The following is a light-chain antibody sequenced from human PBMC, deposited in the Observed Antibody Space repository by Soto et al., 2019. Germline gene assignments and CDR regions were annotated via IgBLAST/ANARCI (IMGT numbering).Light chain of an antibody. CDR3: QQFNV. CDR2: DAS. Sequence: LSASFGDRVTITCRASQGIGSALAWYQQKPGKAPKLLIYDASSLESGVPSRFSGSGSGTDFTLTISSLQHEEFATYYCQQFNVFGGGTKVDIK. CDR1: QGIGSA. J-gene: IGKJ4*01. V-gene: IGKV1-13*02.